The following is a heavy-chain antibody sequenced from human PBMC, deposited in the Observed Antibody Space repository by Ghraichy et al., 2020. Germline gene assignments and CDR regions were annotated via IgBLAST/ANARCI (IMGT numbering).Heavy chain of an antibody. CDR1: GFTFSSYN. Sequence: SLNISCAASGFTFSSYNMIWVRQAPGKRLEWVSYITGSLSNIYYADSVKGRFTISRDNAKNSLYLQMNSLRDEDTAVYYCARVPRITGTTRESDYWGQGTLVTVSS. V-gene: IGHV3-48*02. CDR2: ITGSLSNI. CDR3: ARVPRITGTTRESDY. J-gene: IGHJ4*02. D-gene: IGHD1-7*01.